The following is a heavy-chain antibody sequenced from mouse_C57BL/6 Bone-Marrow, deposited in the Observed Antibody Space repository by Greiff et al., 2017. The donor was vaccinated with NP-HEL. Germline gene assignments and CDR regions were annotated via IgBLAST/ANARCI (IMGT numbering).Heavy chain of an antibody. V-gene: IGHV5-6*02. CDR1: GFTFSSYG. CDR3: ARHGIYYGNSFAY. J-gene: IGHJ3*01. D-gene: IGHD2-1*01. CDR2: ISSGGSYT. Sequence: DVKLVESGGDLVKPGGSLKLSCAASGFTFSSYGMSWVRQTPDKRLEWVATISSGGSYTYYPDSVKGRFTISRDNAKNTLYLQMSSLKSEDTAMYYCARHGIYYGNSFAYWGQGTLVTVSA.